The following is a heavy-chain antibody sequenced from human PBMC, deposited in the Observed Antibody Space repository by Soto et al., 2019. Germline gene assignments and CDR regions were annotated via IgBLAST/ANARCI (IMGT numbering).Heavy chain of an antibody. CDR1: GFTFKIYA. D-gene: IGHD1-20*01. CDR2: TGATGRTT. CDR3: ATVHNTSRSFDA. V-gene: IGHV3-23*01. J-gene: IGHJ5*02. Sequence: GGSLRLSCAASGFTFKIYAMTWVRQAPGKGLEWVSTTGATGRTTYYADSVKGRFTVSRDNSKNTLDLQMSSLRAEDTAVYYCATVHNTSRSFDASGQGTLVTVSS.